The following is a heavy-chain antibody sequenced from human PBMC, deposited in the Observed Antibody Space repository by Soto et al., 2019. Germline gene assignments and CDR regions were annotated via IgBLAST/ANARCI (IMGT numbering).Heavy chain of an antibody. V-gene: IGHV1-18*04. CDR3: VRDSSSWPDY. J-gene: IGHJ4*02. D-gene: IGHD6-13*01. CDR1: VYTFTSYG. Sequence: VSVKVSFKASVYTFTSYGSGWGRQAPGQGLEWMGWISAYNGNTDYAQKLQGRVTMTTDTSTSTAYMELSSLRSDDPAVYYCVRDSSSWPDYWGQGTLVTVSS. CDR2: ISAYNGNT.